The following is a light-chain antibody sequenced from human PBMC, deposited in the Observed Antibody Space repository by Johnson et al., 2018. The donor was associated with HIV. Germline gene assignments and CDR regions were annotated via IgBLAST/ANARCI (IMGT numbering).Light chain of an antibody. CDR2: DDI. CDR3: GTWDSSVSGFV. J-gene: IGLJ1*01. CDR1: TSNIGKND. V-gene: IGLV1-51*01. Sequence: SVLTQPPSVSAAPGQLVTISCSGSTSNIGKNDVSWYQQFPGTAPKFLIYDDIKRPSGIPDRVSCAKSGTSATRAITGLQTGDEAYYYCGTWDSSVSGFVFGTGTKVTVL.